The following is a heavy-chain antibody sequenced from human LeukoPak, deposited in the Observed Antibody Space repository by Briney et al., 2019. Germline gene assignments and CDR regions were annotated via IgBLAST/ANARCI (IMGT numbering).Heavy chain of an antibody. CDR2: IVVGSGNT. J-gene: IGHJ6*03. CDR3: ARDPYSGSYGNYYYYFMDV. D-gene: IGHD1-26*01. Sequence: SVKVSCKASGFTFTSSAMQWVRQARGQRLEWIGWIVVGSGNTNYAQKFQERVTITRDMSTSTAYMELSSLRAEDTAVDYCARDPYSGSYGNYYYYFMDVWGKGTTVTISS. V-gene: IGHV1-58*02. CDR1: GFTFTSSA.